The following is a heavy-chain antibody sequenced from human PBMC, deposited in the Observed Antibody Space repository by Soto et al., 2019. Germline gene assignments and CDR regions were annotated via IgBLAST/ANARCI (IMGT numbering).Heavy chain of an antibody. CDR1: GFTFTNYA. CDR2: ISGSGAAT. Sequence: GGVLRLSCEASGFTFTNYAMGWVRQAPGKGLEWVSAISGSGAATYHADSVKRRFLISRDNSKNTLYLQMNSLRAEDTAVYYCSKGHSRSAGYDYYGMDVWGQGTTVTVSS. CDR3: SKGHSRSAGYDYYGMDV. D-gene: IGHD6-6*01. J-gene: IGHJ6*02. V-gene: IGHV3-23*01.